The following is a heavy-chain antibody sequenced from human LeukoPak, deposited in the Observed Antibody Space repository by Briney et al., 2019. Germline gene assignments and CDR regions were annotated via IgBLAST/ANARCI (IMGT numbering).Heavy chain of an antibody. V-gene: IGHV4-38-2*02. CDR2: INHSGST. CDR3: ARGLGLFGNWFDP. D-gene: IGHD3-22*01. J-gene: IGHJ5*02. Sequence: SETLSLTCTVSGYSISSGYYWGWIRQPPGKGLEWIGEINHSGSTNYNPSLKSRVTISVDTSKNQFSLKLSSVTAADTAVYYCARGLGLFGNWFDPWGQGTLVTVSS. CDR1: GYSISSGYY.